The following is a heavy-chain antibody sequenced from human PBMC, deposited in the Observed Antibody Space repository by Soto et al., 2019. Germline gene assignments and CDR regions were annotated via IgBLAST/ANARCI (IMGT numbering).Heavy chain of an antibody. CDR1: GFTVSYFG. CDR3: ARDWAWNYDY. Sequence: GGSLRLSCAASGFTVSYFGLHWVRQAPGKGLEWVAFISSDGGKAYYADSMKGRFTISRDNSKNTLDLQLNSLKHEDTAVYYCARDWAWNYDYWGQGTLVTVDS. CDR2: ISSDGGKA. V-gene: IGHV3-30-3*01. D-gene: IGHD1-7*01. J-gene: IGHJ4*02.